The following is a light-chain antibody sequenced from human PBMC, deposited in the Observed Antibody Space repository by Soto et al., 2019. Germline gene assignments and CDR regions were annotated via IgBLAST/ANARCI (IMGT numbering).Light chain of an antibody. J-gene: IGLJ3*02. CDR2: EVT. V-gene: IGLV2-8*01. Sequence: SVLTQPPSASGSPGQSVTISCTGTSSDDGGYNYVSWYQQYPGRAPKLMIYEVTKRPSRVPDRFSGSKSGNTASLTVSGLQAEDEADYYCSSYAASNNFYFVFGGGTKLTVL. CDR1: SSDDGGYNY. CDR3: SSYAASNNFYFV.